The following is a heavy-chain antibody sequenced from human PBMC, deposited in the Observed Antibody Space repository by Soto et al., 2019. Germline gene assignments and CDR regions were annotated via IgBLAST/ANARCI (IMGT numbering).Heavy chain of an antibody. D-gene: IGHD6-19*01. V-gene: IGHV1-46*01. J-gene: IGHJ5*02. CDR3: ARAGGGIAVAGTWFDP. CDR1: GYTFTSYY. CDR2: INPSGGST. Sequence: ASVKVSCKASGYTFTSYYMHWVRQAPGQGLEWMGIINPSGGSTSYAQKFQGRVTMTRDTSTSTVYMELSSLRSEDTAVYSCARAGGGIAVAGTWFDPWGQGTLVTV.